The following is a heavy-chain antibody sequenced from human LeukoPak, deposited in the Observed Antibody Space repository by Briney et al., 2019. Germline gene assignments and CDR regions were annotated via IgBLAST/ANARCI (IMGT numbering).Heavy chain of an antibody. Sequence: HAGGSLRLSCAASGFTFSSYWMSWVRQAPGKGLEWVANIKQHGSEKYYVDSVKGRFTISRDNAKNSLYLQMNSLRAEDTAVYYCARVGARGSGSPKDYGMDVWGQGTTVTVSS. D-gene: IGHD3-10*01. CDR2: IKQHGSEK. J-gene: IGHJ6*02. V-gene: IGHV3-7*01. CDR1: GFTFSSYW. CDR3: ARVGARGSGSPKDYGMDV.